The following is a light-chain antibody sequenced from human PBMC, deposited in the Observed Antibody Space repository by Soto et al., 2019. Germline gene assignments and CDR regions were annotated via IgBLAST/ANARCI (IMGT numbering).Light chain of an antibody. V-gene: IGLV2-14*02. CDR2: AVT. J-gene: IGLJ1*01. CDR1: RGDVGAYNL. Sequence: LTXPASVSGSPGQSITISCTGTRGDVGAYNLVSWYQQHPGKAPKLMIYAVTNRPSGISNRFSGSKSGNTASLTISGVQAEDEADYYCNSYTTSSTLVFGTGTKVTVL. CDR3: NSYTTSSTLV.